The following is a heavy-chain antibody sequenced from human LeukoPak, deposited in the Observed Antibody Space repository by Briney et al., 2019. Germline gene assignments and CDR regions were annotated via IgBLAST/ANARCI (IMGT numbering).Heavy chain of an antibody. Sequence: SVKVSCKASGGTFSSYTISWVRQAPGQGLEWMGRIIPILGTANYAQKFQGRVTITADKSTSTAYMELSSLRSEDTAVYYCAREGYYYDSSGYPRLDYWGQGTLVTVSS. J-gene: IGHJ4*02. CDR2: IIPILGTA. V-gene: IGHV1-69*08. CDR3: AREGYYYDSSGYPRLDY. CDR1: GGTFSSYT. D-gene: IGHD3-22*01.